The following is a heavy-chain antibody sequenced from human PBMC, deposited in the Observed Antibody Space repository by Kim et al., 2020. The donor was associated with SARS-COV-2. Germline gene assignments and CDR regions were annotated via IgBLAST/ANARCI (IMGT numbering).Heavy chain of an antibody. D-gene: IGHD3-22*01. CDR1: GGSISSYY. V-gene: IGHV4-59*13. J-gene: IGHJ5*02. CDR3: ARVRGYYYDSSGHGWFDP. Sequence: SETLSLTCTVSGGSISSYYWSWIRQPPGKGLEWIGYIYYSGSTNYNPSLKSRVTISVDTSKNQFSLKLSSVTAADTAVYYCARVRGYYYDSSGHGWFDPWGQGTLVTVSS. CDR2: IYYSGST.